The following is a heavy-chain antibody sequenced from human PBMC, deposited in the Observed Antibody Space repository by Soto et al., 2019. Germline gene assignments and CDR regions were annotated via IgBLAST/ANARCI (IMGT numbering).Heavy chain of an antibody. D-gene: IGHD3-10*01. CDR3: AKTLGPAGALFDY. CDR1: GFTFGSYA. J-gene: IGHJ4*02. CDR2: ISGSGGST. Sequence: EVQLLESGGGLVQPGGSLRLSCAASGFTFGSYAMSWVRQAPGKGLEWVSAISGSGGSTYYADSVKGRFTISRDNSKNTLYLQMNSLRAEDTAVYYCAKTLGPAGALFDYWGQGTLVTVSS. V-gene: IGHV3-23*01.